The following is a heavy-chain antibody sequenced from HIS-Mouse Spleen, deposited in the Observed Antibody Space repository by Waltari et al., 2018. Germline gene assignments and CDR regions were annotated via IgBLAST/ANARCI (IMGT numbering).Heavy chain of an antibody. V-gene: IGHV4-39*07. CDR1: GGSISSSSYY. Sequence: QLQLQESGPGLVKPSETLSLTCTVSGGSISSSSYYWGWIRQPPGKGLEWIGSIYYRGRTYDNPTLKSRVTISVDTSKNRFALRLGSVTAADTAVYYCAREIPYSSSWYDWYFDLWGRGTLVTVSS. CDR3: AREIPYSSSWYDWYFDL. J-gene: IGHJ2*01. D-gene: IGHD6-13*01. CDR2: IYYRGRT.